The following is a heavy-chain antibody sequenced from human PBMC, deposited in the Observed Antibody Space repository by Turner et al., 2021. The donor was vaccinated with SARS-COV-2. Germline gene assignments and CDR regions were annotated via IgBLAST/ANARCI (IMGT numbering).Heavy chain of an antibody. CDR3: ATPSVSYDSSGYFHFDL. CDR2: IYYIGCT. V-gene: IGHV4-39*01. J-gene: IGHJ2*01. Sequence: QLQLQESGPGLVKPSETLSLTCTVPGGSISSSSYYWGWFRQPPGKGLEWIGGIYYIGCTYYNPSLKSRVTISVDTSKNQFSLKLSSVTAADTAVYYCATPSVSYDSSGYFHFDLWGRGTLVTVSS. CDR1: GGSISSSSYY. D-gene: IGHD3-22*01.